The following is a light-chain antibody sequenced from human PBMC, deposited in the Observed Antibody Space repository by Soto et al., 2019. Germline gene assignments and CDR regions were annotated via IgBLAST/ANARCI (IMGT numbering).Light chain of an antibody. CDR2: GAS. Sequence: EIVITQSPATLSVSPGERATLSCRASQSVSSNLAWYQQKPGQAPRLLIYGASTRATGIPARFSGSGSGTEFTLTISSXQSEDFAVYYCQQYNNWPPTFGQGTKVDIK. V-gene: IGKV3D-15*01. CDR1: QSVSSN. CDR3: QQYNNWPPT. J-gene: IGKJ1*01.